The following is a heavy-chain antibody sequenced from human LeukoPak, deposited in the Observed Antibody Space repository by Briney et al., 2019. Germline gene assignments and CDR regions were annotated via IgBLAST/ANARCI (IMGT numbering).Heavy chain of an antibody. D-gene: IGHD3-10*01. J-gene: IGHJ4*02. V-gene: IGHV1-2*06. CDR1: GYTFTGYY. CDR3: ARGKLWFGEPHFDH. CDR2: INPNSGGT. Sequence: ASVKVSCKASGYTFTGYYMHWVRQAPGQGLEWMGRINPNSGGTNYAQKFQGRVTMTRDTSISTAYMELSRLRSDDTAVYYCARGKLWFGEPHFDHWGQGTLVTVSS.